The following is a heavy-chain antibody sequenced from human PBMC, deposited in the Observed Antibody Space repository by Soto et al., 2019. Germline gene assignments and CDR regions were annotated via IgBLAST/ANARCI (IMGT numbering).Heavy chain of an antibody. Sequence: ASVKVSCKASGYTFTSYGISLVRQAPGQGLEWMGWISAYNGNTNYAQKLQGRVTMTTDTSTSTAYMELRSLRSDDTAVYYCAIVTPPHASLYDFWSGSLLNWGQGTLVTVSS. D-gene: IGHD3-3*01. J-gene: IGHJ4*02. V-gene: IGHV1-18*01. CDR2: ISAYNGNT. CDR1: GYTFTSYG. CDR3: AIVTPPHASLYDFWSGSLLN.